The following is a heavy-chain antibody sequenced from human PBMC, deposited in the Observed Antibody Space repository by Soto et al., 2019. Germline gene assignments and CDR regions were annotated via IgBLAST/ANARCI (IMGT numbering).Heavy chain of an antibody. D-gene: IGHD3-3*01. V-gene: IGHV1-69*01. J-gene: IGHJ5*02. Sequence: QVQLVQSGAEVKKPGSSVEVSCKASGGTFSSYAISWVRQAPGQGLEWMGGIIPIFGTANYAQKFQGRVTITADESTSTAYMELSSLRSEDTAVYYCARDWNDFWSGYPNSKKYNWFDPWGQGTLVTVSS. CDR2: IIPIFGTA. CDR1: GGTFSSYA. CDR3: ARDWNDFWSGYPNSKKYNWFDP.